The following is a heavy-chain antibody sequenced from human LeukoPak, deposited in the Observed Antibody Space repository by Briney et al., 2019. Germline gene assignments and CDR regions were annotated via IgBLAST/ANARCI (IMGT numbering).Heavy chain of an antibody. Sequence: KSSETLSLTCAVYGGSFSGYYWSWIRQPPGKGLEWIGEINHSGSTNYNPSLKSRVTISVDTSKNQFSLKLSSVTAADTAVYYCARVGARQILEYWGQGTLVTVSS. D-gene: IGHD4-17*01. CDR3: ARVGARQILEY. J-gene: IGHJ4*02. CDR1: GGSFSGYY. CDR2: INHSGST. V-gene: IGHV4-34*01.